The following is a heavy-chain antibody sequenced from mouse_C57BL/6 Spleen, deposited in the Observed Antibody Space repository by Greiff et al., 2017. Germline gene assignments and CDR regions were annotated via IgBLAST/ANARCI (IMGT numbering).Heavy chain of an antibody. D-gene: IGHD3-2*02. Sequence: EVQLQQSGPGLVKPSQSLSLTCSVTGYSITSGYYWNWIRQFPGNKLEWMGYISYDGSNNYNPSLKNRISITRDTSTNQFFLKLNSVTTEDTATYYCAREGTAQAAWFAYWGQGTLVTVSA. CDR2: ISYDGSN. CDR3: AREGTAQAAWFAY. CDR1: GYSITSGYY. V-gene: IGHV3-6*01. J-gene: IGHJ3*01.